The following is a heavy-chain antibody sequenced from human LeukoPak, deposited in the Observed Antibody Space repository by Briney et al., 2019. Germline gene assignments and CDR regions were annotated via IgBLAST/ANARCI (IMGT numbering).Heavy chain of an antibody. CDR3: ARGFWDGYYYYYMDV. CDR2: ISAYNGNT. CDR1: GYTFTSYG. J-gene: IGHJ6*03. D-gene: IGHD1-26*01. V-gene: IGHV1-18*01. Sequence: ASVKVSCKASGYTFTSYGISWVRQAPGQGLEWMGWISAYNGNTNYAQKLQGRVTMTTDTSTSTAYVELRSLRSDDTAVYYCARGFWDGYYYYYMDVWGKGTTVTISS.